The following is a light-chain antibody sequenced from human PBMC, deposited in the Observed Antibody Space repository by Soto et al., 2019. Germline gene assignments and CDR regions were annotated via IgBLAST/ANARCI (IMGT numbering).Light chain of an antibody. CDR1: QSVSSY. V-gene: IGKV3-11*01. Sequence: EIVLTQSPATLSLSPGERPTLSCRASQSVSSYLVWYQQKPGRAPRLLIYDASNRVTGIPARFSGSGSGTDFALTVSSLEPEDFAVYYCQQRSNWPLTFGGGTKVTIK. CDR2: DAS. CDR3: QQRSNWPLT. J-gene: IGKJ4*01.